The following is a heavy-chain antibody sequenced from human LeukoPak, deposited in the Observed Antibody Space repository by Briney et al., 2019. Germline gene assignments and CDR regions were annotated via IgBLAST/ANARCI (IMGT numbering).Heavy chain of an antibody. CDR3: AREGQGSSSWYYYYYMDV. CDR1: GGSFSGYY. J-gene: IGHJ6*03. CDR2: INHSGST. V-gene: IGHV4-34*01. D-gene: IGHD6-13*01. Sequence: SETLSLTCAVYGGSFSGYYWSWIRQPPGKGPEWIGEINHSGSTNYNPSLKSRVTISVDTSKNQFSLKLSSVTAADTAVYYCAREGQGSSSWYYYYYMDVWGKGTTVTVSS.